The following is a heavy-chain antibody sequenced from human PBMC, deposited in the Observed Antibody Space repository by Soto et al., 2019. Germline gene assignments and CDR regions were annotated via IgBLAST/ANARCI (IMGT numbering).Heavy chain of an antibody. CDR3: ARGTELYYFDY. V-gene: IGHV1-69*02. D-gene: IGHD1-26*01. CDR1: GGTFSSYT. J-gene: IGHJ4*02. CDR2: IIPILGIA. Sequence: QVQLVQSGAEVKKPGSSVKVSCKASGGTFSSYTISWVRQAPGQGLEWMGRIIPILGIANYAQKFQGRVTXTXXKSTSTAYMELSSLRSEDTAVYYCARGTELYYFDYWGQGTLVTVSS.